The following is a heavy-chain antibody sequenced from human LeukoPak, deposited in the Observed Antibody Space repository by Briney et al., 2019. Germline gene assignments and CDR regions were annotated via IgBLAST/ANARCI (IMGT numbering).Heavy chain of an antibody. CDR2: MNPNSGNT. CDR3: ARGPPYYYDSSGYYY. Sequence: GASVTVSCKASGYTFTSYDINWVRQATGQGLEWMGWMNPNSGNTGYAQKFQGRVTMTRNTSISTAYMELSSLRSEDTAVYYCARGPPYYYDSSGYYYWGQGTLVTVSS. J-gene: IGHJ4*02. CDR1: GYTFTSYD. V-gene: IGHV1-8*01. D-gene: IGHD3-22*01.